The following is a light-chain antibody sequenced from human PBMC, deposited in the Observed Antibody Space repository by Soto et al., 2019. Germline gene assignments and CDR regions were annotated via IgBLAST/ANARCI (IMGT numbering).Light chain of an antibody. V-gene: IGLV2-14*01. CDR3: SSYTSSRAYV. CDR2: EVS. CDR1: SSDVGGYNY. J-gene: IGLJ1*01. Sequence: QSVLTQAASVSGSPGQSITISCTGTSSDVGGYNYVSWYQQQSGKAPKLMIHEVSNRPSGVSSRFSGSKSGNTASLTISGLQAEDEADYYCSSYTSSRAYVFGIGTKVTVL.